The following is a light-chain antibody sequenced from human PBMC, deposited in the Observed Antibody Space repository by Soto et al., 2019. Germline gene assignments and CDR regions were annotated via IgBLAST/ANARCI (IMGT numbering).Light chain of an antibody. CDR1: SSDFGGYNF. J-gene: IGLJ1*01. CDR2: AVS. Sequence: QSVLTQPASVSGSPGQSITISCTGASSDFGGYNFVSWYQHRPGKAPKLVIYAVSNRPSGVSNRFSGSKSGNTASLTISGLQAEDEADYYCCSYTSYSPYVFGTGTKVTVL. V-gene: IGLV2-14*01. CDR3: CSYTSYSPYV.